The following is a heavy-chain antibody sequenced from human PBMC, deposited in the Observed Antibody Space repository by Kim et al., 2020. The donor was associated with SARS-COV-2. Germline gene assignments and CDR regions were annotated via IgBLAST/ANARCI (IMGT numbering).Heavy chain of an antibody. J-gene: IGHJ6*02. Sequence: ASVKVSCKASGYTFTSYYMHWVRQAPGQGLEWMGIINPSGGSTSYAQKFQGRVTRTRDTSTSTVYMELGSLRSEDTAVYSCAGARRITIFGVVAYYYYGIDVWGQGTTVTVCS. CDR3: AGARRITIFGVVAYYYYGIDV. D-gene: IGHD3-3*01. V-gene: IGHV1-46*01. CDR1: GYTFTSYY. CDR2: INPSGGST.